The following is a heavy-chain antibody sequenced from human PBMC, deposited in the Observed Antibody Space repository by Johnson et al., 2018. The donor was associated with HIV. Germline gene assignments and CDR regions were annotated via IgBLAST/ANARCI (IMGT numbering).Heavy chain of an antibody. Sequence: QVQLVESGGGVVQPGGSLRLSCAASGFTFSSYGMFWVRQAPGKGLEWVAGMWYDGSKKNYADSVKGRFTISRDNSKNTLLLPMNSLSAEDTAVYYCAKCIWGSSLIDAFDIWGQGTMVTVSS. CDR2: MWYDGSKK. D-gene: IGHD3-16*01. V-gene: IGHV3-33*06. CDR1: GFTFSSYG. CDR3: AKCIWGSSLIDAFDI. J-gene: IGHJ3*02.